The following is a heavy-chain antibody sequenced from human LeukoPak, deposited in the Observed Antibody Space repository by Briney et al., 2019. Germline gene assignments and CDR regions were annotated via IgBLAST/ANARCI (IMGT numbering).Heavy chain of an antibody. CDR2: IWYDGINK. J-gene: IGHJ3*02. CDR1: GFTFSSYG. V-gene: IGHV3-33*01. Sequence: GGSLRLSCAASGFTFSSYGMHWVRQAPGKGLEWVAVIWYDGINKYYADSVKGRFTISRDNSKNTLYLQMNSLRVEDTAVYYCATANSGPDIWGQGTTVTVSS. CDR3: ATANSGPDI. D-gene: IGHD1-1*01.